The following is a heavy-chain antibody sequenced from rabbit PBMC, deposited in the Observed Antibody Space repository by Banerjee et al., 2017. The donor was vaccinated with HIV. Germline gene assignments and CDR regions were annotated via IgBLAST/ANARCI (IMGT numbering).Heavy chain of an antibody. CDR2: IYAGSSDSS. Sequence: HEQLEESGGDLVKPEGSLTLTCTASGFSFSYNYVMCWVRRAPGKGLEWIACIYAGSSDSSYYASWAKGRFTISKTSSTTVTLQMTSLTAADTATYFCAKTTSTVYWYFTLWGPGTLVTVS. CDR3: AKTTSTVYWYFTL. D-gene: IGHD1-1*01. V-gene: IGHV1S45*01. J-gene: IGHJ4*01. CDR1: GFSFSYNYV.